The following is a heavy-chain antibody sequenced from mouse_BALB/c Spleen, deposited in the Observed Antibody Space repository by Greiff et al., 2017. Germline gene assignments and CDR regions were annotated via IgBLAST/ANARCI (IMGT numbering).Heavy chain of an antibody. CDR1: GFSLTSYG. V-gene: IGHV2-9*02. CDR2: IWAGGST. CDR3: ARDLPYGNYLIFAY. J-gene: IGHJ3*01. D-gene: IGHD2-1*01. Sequence: VMLVESGPGLVAPSQSLSITCTVSGFSLTSYGVHWVRQPPGKGLEWLGVIWAGGSTNYNSALMSRLSISKDNSKSQVFLKMNSLQTDDTAMYYCARDLPYGNYLIFAYWGQGTLVTVSA.